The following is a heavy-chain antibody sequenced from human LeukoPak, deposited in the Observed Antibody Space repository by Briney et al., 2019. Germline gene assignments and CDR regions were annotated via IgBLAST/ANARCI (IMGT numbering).Heavy chain of an antibody. Sequence: SETLSLTCTVSDDSISDYYWGWIRQPPGKGLEWIGNIHHSGSTYYNPSLKSRVTISVDTSKNQLSLKLSSVTAADTAVYYCARVAAGIGFFQHWGQGTLVTVSS. V-gene: IGHV4-38-2*02. CDR1: DDSISDYY. CDR2: IHHSGST. CDR3: ARVAAGIGFFQH. D-gene: IGHD6-13*01. J-gene: IGHJ1*01.